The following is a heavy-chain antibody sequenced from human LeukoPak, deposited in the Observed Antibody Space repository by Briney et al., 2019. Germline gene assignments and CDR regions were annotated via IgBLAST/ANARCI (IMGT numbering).Heavy chain of an antibody. V-gene: IGHV6-1*01. Sequence: SQTLSLTCAISGDSVSSNSAAWNWIRQSPSRGLEWLGRTYYRSKWYNDYALSVKSRITINPDTSKNQFSLQLNSVTPEDTAVYYCARVGAYYGSGSSKNLYFDYWGQGTLVTVSS. J-gene: IGHJ4*02. D-gene: IGHD3-10*01. CDR3: ARVGAYYGSGSSKNLYFDY. CDR2: TYYRSKWYN. CDR1: GDSVSSNSAA.